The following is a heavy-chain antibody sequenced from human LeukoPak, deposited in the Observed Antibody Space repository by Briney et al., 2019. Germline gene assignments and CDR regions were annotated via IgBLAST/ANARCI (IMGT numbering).Heavy chain of an antibody. V-gene: IGHV4-4*07. J-gene: IGHJ6*02. CDR1: GGSISSYY. CDR2: IYTSGST. Sequence: SETLSLTCTVSGGSISSYYWSWIRQPAGKGLEWIGRIYTSGSTNYNPSLKSRVTTSVDTSKNQFSLKLSSVTAADTAVYYCARVAAAVYYYGMDVWGQGTTVTVSS. CDR3: ARVAAAVYYYGMDV. D-gene: IGHD6-13*01.